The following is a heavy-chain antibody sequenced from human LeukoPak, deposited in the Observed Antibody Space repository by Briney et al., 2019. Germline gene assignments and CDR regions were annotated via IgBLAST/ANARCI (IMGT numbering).Heavy chain of an antibody. V-gene: IGHV3-30*18. CDR3: AKDISKSGGSGRGDAFDI. J-gene: IGHJ3*02. CDR1: GFTFSSYG. CDR2: ISYDGSNK. D-gene: IGHD3-10*01. Sequence: GRSLRLSCAASGFTFSSYGMHWVRQAPGKGLEWVAVISYDGSNKYYVDSVKGRFTISRDNSKNTLYLQMNSLRAEDTAVYYCAKDISKSGGSGRGDAFDIWGQGTMVTVSS.